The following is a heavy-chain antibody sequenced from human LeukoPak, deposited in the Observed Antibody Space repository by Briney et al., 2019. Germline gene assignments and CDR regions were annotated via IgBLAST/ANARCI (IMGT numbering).Heavy chain of an antibody. Sequence: SGGSLRLSCAASGFTFSSYWMSWVRQAPGKGLEWVANIKQDGSEKYYVDSVKGRFTISRDNAKNSLYLQMNSLRAEDTAVYYCARDTDCSGGSCYSDYWGQGTLVTVSS. CDR1: GFTFSSYW. J-gene: IGHJ4*02. CDR2: IKQDGSEK. V-gene: IGHV3-7*03. CDR3: ARDTDCSGGSCYSDY. D-gene: IGHD2-15*01.